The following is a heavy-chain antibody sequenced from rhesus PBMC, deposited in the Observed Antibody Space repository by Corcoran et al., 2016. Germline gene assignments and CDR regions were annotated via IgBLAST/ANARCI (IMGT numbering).Heavy chain of an antibody. CDR1: GYSISSGYG. V-gene: IGHV4-122*02. J-gene: IGHJ4*01. CDR2: ISYSGST. CDR3: ASLGGGNDY. Sequence: QLQLQESGPGLVKPSETPSLTCAVSGYSISSGYGWSWIRQPPGKGLEWIGYISYSGSTSYNPALKSRVTMSRDTSKNRFSLKLGSVTAADTAVYYCASLGGGNDYWGQGVLVTVSS. D-gene: IGHD6-25*01.